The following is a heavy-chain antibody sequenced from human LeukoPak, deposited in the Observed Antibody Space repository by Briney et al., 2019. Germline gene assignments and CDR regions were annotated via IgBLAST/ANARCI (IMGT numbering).Heavy chain of an antibody. CDR3: AKGKAAMVLYYYGMDV. V-gene: IGHV3-23*01. J-gene: IGHJ6*02. CDR1: GFTFSSYA. Sequence: GGSLRLSCAASGFTFSSYAMSWVRQAPGKGLEWVSAISGSGGSTYYADSVKGRFTISRNNSKNTLYLQMNSLRAEDTAVYYCAKGKAAMVLYYYGMDVWGQGTTVTVSS. CDR2: ISGSGGST. D-gene: IGHD5-18*01.